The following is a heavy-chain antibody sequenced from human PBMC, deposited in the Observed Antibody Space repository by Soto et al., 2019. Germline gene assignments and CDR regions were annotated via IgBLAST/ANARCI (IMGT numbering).Heavy chain of an antibody. CDR2: ISSSSSYA. V-gene: IGHV3-11*06. D-gene: IGHD2-2*01. CDR3: ASTRGVRLGVPATATPDFDY. J-gene: IGHJ4*02. CDR1: GFTFSDYY. Sequence: PGGSLRLSCAASGFTFSDYYMSWIRQIPGKGLEWISYISSSSSYANYADSVKGRFTMSRDNAKNSLYLQMNSLRVEDTAVYYCASTRGVRLGVPATATPDFDYWGQGTLVTVSS.